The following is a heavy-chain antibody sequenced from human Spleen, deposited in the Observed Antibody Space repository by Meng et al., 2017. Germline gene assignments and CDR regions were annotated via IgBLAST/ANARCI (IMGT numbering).Heavy chain of an antibody. Sequence: QWLLQQWGAGLLKPMGTLSLPCAVSGGSISSSNWWSWVRQPPGKGLEWIGEIYHSGSTNYNPSLKSRVTISVDKSKNQFSLKLSSVTAADTAVYYCASGPRGPDQMYYFDYWGQGTLVTVSS. CDR1: GGSISSSNW. CDR3: ASGPRGPDQMYYFDY. V-gene: IGHV4-4*02. J-gene: IGHJ4*02. CDR2: IYHSGST. D-gene: IGHD1-14*01.